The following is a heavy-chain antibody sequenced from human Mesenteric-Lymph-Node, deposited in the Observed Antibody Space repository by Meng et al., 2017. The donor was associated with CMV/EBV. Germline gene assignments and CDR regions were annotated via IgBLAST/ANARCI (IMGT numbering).Heavy chain of an antibody. V-gene: IGHV4-61*08. CDR1: GVSVTRGAYH. D-gene: IGHD2/OR15-2a*01. J-gene: IGHJ4*02. Sequence: HVPLQESRPGLVKPSETRSLTFLVSGVSVTRGAYHWSWIRQFPGKGLEWIGYIYGTGITIYNPSLKSRVTILLETSKNQFSLKLNSVTTADTAVYYCAKSRSSTPGIVDDWGQGTLVTAPQ. CDR2: IYGTGIT. CDR3: AKSRSSTPGIVDD.